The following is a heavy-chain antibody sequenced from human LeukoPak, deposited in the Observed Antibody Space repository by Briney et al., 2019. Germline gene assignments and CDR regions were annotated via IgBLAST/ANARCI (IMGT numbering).Heavy chain of an antibody. D-gene: IGHD5/OR15-5a*01. V-gene: IGHV4-34*01. Sequence: PSETLSLTCAVHGGSFSGYYWSWIRQPPGKGLEWIGEINHSGSTNYNPSLKSRVTISVDMSKNQFSLKLSSVTAAATAVYYCARDLRVSSAFDIWGQGTMVTVSS. J-gene: IGHJ3*02. CDR2: INHSGST. CDR3: ARDLRVSSAFDI. CDR1: GGSFSGYY.